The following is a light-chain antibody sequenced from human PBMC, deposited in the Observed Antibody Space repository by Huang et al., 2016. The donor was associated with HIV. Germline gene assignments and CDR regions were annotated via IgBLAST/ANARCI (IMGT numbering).Light chain of an antibody. CDR1: QNINIW. Sequence: DIQMTQSPSTLSASVGDRVTITCRASQNINIWFAWYQQKPGKAPNLLVYRASSLQVGVPSRFTGSGSGTEFTLTITSLQPDDLGTYYCQQYNTYLFTFGQGTKLEI. J-gene: IGKJ2*01. CDR3: QQYNTYLFT. V-gene: IGKV1-5*03. CDR2: RAS.